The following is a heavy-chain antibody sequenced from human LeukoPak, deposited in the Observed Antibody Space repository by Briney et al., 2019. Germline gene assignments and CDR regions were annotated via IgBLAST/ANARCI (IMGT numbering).Heavy chain of an antibody. Sequence: GGSLRLSCAASGFTFDDYAMHWVRHAPGKGLEWVSGISWNSGSIGYADSVKGRFTISRDNSKNTLYLQMNSLRAEDTAVYYCAREVGYCSSTSCSAFDYWGQGTLVTVSS. D-gene: IGHD2-2*03. J-gene: IGHJ4*02. CDR2: ISWNSGSI. CDR1: GFTFDDYA. V-gene: IGHV3-9*01. CDR3: AREVGYCSSTSCSAFDY.